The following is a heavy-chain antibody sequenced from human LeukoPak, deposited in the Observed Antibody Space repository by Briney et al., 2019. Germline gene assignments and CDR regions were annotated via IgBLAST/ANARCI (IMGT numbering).Heavy chain of an antibody. Sequence: SETLSLTCIVSNGSISTYYWSWIRQPPGKGLEWIGYIDYSGSTNYNPSLKSRVTMSLDTSKNHFSLRLSSVTAADSAVYYCARVSRRHTLAYWGQGTLVTVSS. CDR1: NGSISTYY. D-gene: IGHD2-2*02. CDR3: ARVSRRHTLAY. J-gene: IGHJ4*02. V-gene: IGHV4-59*01. CDR2: IDYSGST.